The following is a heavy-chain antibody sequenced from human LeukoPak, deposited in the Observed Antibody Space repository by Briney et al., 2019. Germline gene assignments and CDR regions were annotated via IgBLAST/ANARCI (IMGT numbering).Heavy chain of an antibody. CDR2: ISYDTDNK. CDR3: AKDMSGYCSSTSCYHGSDY. J-gene: IGHJ4*02. CDR1: GFTFRSYG. V-gene: IGHV3-30*18. Sequence: PGGSLRFSCAASGFTFRSYGMHWVRQAPGKGLEWVAVISYDTDNKYYADSVKGRFTISRDNSKNTLYLQMNSLQAEDTALYYCAKDMSGYCSSTSCYHGSDYWGQGTGETVSS. D-gene: IGHD2-2*01.